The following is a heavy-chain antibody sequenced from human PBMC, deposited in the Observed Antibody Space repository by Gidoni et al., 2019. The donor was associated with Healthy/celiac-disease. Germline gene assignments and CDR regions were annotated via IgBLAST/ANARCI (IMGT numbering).Heavy chain of an antibody. D-gene: IGHD4-17*01. Sequence: RDNAKNTLYLQMNSLRAEDTAVYYCAREEDGDYGFDYWGQGTLVTVSS. J-gene: IGHJ4*02. V-gene: IGHV3-74*01. CDR3: AREEDGDYGFDY.